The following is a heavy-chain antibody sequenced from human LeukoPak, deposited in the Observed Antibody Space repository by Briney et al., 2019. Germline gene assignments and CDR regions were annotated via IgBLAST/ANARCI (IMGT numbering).Heavy chain of an antibody. CDR1: GFTFSSFA. CDR3: ARDWDPGYSSGWSSVDI. Sequence: PGGSLRLSCAASGFTFSSFAMGWVRQAPGQGLEWVSVINTSGGSTYYVDSVKGRFTISRDNSKNTLFLQMNSLRAEDTAVYYCARDWDPGYSSGWSSVDIWGQGTMVTVSS. J-gene: IGHJ3*02. D-gene: IGHD6-19*01. V-gene: IGHV3-23*01. CDR2: INTSGGST.